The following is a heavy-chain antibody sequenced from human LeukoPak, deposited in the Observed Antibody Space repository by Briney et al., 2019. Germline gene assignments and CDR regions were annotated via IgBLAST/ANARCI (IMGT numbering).Heavy chain of an antibody. CDR2: IRGSGGST. Sequence: PGASLRLSCAASGFTFSTYAMTWVRQAPGQGLEWVSSIRGSGGSTFYADSVKGRFTISRDNAKNSLYLQMNSLRAEDTAVYYCARAGRGLLDYWGQGTLVTVSS. V-gene: IGHV3-23*01. CDR1: GFTFSTYA. J-gene: IGHJ4*02. CDR3: ARAGRGLLDY.